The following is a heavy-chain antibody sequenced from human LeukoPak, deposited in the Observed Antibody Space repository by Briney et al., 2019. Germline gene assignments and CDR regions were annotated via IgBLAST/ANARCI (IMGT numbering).Heavy chain of an antibody. J-gene: IGHJ6*03. D-gene: IGHD2-2*02. V-gene: IGHV3-23*01. CDR3: AKSPPPAYPYYYYMGA. CDR2: ISGSGGST. CDR1: GFTFSSYA. Sequence: GGSLRLSCAASGFTFSSYAMSWVRQAPGKGLEWVSAISGSGGSTYYADSVKGRFTISRDSSTNTLYLQMSSLRAEDTAVYYCAKSPPPAYPYYYYMGAWGKGTTVTVSS.